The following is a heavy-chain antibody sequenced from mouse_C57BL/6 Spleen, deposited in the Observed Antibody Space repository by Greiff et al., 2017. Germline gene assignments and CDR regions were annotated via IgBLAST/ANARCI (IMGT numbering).Heavy chain of an antibody. CDR3: ARSGYDFFDY. J-gene: IGHJ2*01. V-gene: IGHV1-69*01. Sequence: QVQLQQPGAELVMPGASVKLSCKASGYTFTSYWMHWVKQRPGQGLEWIGELDPSDSYTNYNQKFKGKSTLTVAKSSSTAYMQLSSLTSEDSAVYYCARSGYDFFDYWGQGTTLTVSS. CDR1: GYTFTSYW. D-gene: IGHD2-4*01. CDR2: LDPSDSYT.